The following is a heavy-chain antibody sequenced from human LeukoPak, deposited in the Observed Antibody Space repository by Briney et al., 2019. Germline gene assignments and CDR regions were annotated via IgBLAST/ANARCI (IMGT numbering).Heavy chain of an antibody. J-gene: IGHJ4*02. V-gene: IGHV4-4*02. CDR2: VYHSGST. CDR1: GDSISSSNW. Sequence: SETLSLTCDVSGDSISSSNWWNWVRQPPGKGLEWIGGVYHSGSTNYNPSLKSRVTMSVDKSKNQFSLELRSVTAADTAVFYCVRRRYNYGFDSWGQGTLVTVSS. D-gene: IGHD5-18*01. CDR3: VRRRYNYGFDS.